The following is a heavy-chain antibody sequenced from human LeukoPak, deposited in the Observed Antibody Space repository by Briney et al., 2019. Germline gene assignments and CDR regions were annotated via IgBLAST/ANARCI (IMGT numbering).Heavy chain of an antibody. CDR1: GFTYKDYW. V-gene: IGHV3-74*01. CDR2: TSADGVFS. Sequence: GGSLRLSCAASGFTYKDYWMHWVRQAPGKGLVWVSRTSADGVFSSYADSVKGRFSISRDNDNNTLYLQMNSLRSEDTAVYYCARDSTGYGYEEWNWGQGTLVTVSS. CDR3: ARDSTGYGYEEWN. J-gene: IGHJ4*02. D-gene: IGHD5-18*01.